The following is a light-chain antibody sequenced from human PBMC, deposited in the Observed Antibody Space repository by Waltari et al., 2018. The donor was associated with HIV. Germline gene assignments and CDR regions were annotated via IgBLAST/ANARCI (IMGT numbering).Light chain of an antibody. V-gene: IGKV1-5*03. CDR1: ESITGW. J-gene: IGKJ1*01. CDR3: PQYKSYSPWT. Sequence: DIQMTQSPSTLSAFVGDRVTITCRASESITGWLAWYQQKPGKAPKLLIYKTSSLESGVPLRFSGSASGTEFTLTISSLQPDDFATYYCPQYKSYSPWTFGQGTKVEIK. CDR2: KTS.